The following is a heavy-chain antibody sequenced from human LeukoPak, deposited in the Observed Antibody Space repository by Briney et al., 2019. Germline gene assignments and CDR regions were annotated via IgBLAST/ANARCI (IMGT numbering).Heavy chain of an antibody. CDR3: ATPYYYDSSGYYVY. Sequence: PGGSLRLFCASWGFTFDDYGMSWVPQARGKGLECVSGINWNGGSTGYADAVKGRFSISRDNAKNSLYLQMNSLRAEDTALCYCATPYYYDSSGYYVYWGQGTLVTVSS. J-gene: IGHJ4*02. CDR1: GFTFDDYG. CDR2: INWNGGST. V-gene: IGHV3-20*04. D-gene: IGHD3-22*01.